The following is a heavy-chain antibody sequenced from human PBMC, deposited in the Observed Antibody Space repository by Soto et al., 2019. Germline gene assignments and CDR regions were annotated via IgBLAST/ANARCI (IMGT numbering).Heavy chain of an antibody. V-gene: IGHV4-59*01. CDR2: IYYTGST. CDR3: ASSRGLRNFDY. CDR1: GVSISSYY. J-gene: IGHJ4*02. D-gene: IGHD4-17*01. Sequence: SETLSLTCTVSGVSISSYYWNWIRQPTGKGLEWIGFIYYTGSTTSNPSLKSRVTISLDTSKIQFSLKLNSVTAADAAVYYCASSRGLRNFDYWGRGTVVTVS.